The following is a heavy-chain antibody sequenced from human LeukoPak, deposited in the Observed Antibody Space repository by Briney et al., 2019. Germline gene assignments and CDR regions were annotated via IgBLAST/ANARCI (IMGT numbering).Heavy chain of an antibody. V-gene: IGHV3-23*01. J-gene: IGHJ4*02. CDR1: GFTFSSYA. CDR3: ASLDSSGYTDY. Sequence: GGSLRLSCAASGFTFSSYAMSWVRQAPGKGLEWVSAISGSGGSTYYADSVKGRFTISRDNSKNTLYLQMNSLRAEDRAVYYCASLDSSGYTDYWGQGTLVTVSS. CDR2: ISGSGGST. D-gene: IGHD3-22*01.